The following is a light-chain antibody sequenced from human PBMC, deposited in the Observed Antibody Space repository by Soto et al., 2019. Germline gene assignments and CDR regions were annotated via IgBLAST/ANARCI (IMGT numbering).Light chain of an antibody. CDR3: ISYISATTSYV. CDR1: SSDVGGSNH. J-gene: IGLJ1*01. CDR2: EVS. Sequence: QPALAQPASVSGSPGQSITLSGTGTSSDVGGSNHVAWYEQHPGKVPKLIIYEVSHRPSGISNRFSGSKSGNMASLTISGLQAEDEADYYCISYISATTSYVFGTGTKFTVL. V-gene: IGLV2-14*01.